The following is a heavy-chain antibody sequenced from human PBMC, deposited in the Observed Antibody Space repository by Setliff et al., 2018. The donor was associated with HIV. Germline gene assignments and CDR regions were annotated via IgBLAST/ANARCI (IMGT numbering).Heavy chain of an antibody. V-gene: IGHV4-34*01. D-gene: IGHD3-16*01. Sequence: PSETLSLTCAVYGGSFSAYYWTWIRQPPGKGLEWIGEINHSGSTYYNPSLRSRVTLSVDTSKKQFSLKLNSVTAADTAVYYCGSIMVGGAMSYSYYYMDVWGKGTTVTVSS. CDR3: GSIMVGGAMSYSYYYMDV. CDR2: INHSGST. CDR1: GGSFSAYY. J-gene: IGHJ6*03.